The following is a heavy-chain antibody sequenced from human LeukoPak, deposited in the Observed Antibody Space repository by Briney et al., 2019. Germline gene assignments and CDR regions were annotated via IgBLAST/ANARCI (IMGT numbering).Heavy chain of an antibody. Sequence: GGSLRLSCAASGFTFSSYGMHWVRQAPGKGLEGVAVISYDGSNKYYADSVKGRFTISRDNSKNTLYLQMNSLRAEDTAVYYCASPAYDSSGYYYDDYWGQGTLVTVSS. D-gene: IGHD3-22*01. CDR2: ISYDGSNK. V-gene: IGHV3-30*03. CDR3: ASPAYDSSGYYYDDY. CDR1: GFTFSSYG. J-gene: IGHJ4*02.